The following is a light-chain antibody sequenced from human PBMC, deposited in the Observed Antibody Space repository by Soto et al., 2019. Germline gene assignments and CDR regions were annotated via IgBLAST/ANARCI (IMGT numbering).Light chain of an antibody. Sequence: QSALTQSPSASGSPGQSVTISCTGTSSDIGGYNSVSWYQQHPGKAPKVMIYDVTKRPSGVPDRFSGSKSGNTASPTVSALQAEDEADYYRSSFTDGNNLVFGTGTKVTVL. J-gene: IGLJ1*01. CDR3: SSFTDGNNLV. CDR1: SSDIGGYNS. CDR2: DVT. V-gene: IGLV2-8*01.